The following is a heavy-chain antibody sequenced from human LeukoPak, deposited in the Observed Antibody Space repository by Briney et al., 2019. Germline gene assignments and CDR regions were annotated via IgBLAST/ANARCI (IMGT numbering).Heavy chain of an antibody. D-gene: IGHD3-10*01. V-gene: IGHV3-9*01. CDR3: AKDYGSGSPDYYYYGMDV. CDR2: ISWNSGSI. CDR1: GFTFDDYA. Sequence: GGSLRLSCAASGFTFDDYAMHWVRQAPGKGLEWVPGISWNSGSIGYADSVKGRFTISRDNAKNSLYLQMNSLRAEDTALYYCAKDYGSGSPDYYYYGMDVWGQGTTVTVSS. J-gene: IGHJ6*02.